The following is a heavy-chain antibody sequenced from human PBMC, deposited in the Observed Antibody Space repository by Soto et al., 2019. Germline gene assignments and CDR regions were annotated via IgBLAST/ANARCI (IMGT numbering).Heavy chain of an antibody. Sequence: QITLKESGPTLVKPTQTLTLTCTFSGFSLSTSGVGVGWIRQPPGKALEWLALIYWDDDKRYSPSLKSRLTLTKDTSKNQVVLTMTNMDPVDTATYYCAHRMGGIGVAGTFDYWGQGTLVTVSS. J-gene: IGHJ4*02. CDR3: AHRMGGIGVAGTFDY. CDR1: GFSLSTSGVG. V-gene: IGHV2-5*02. CDR2: IYWDDDK. D-gene: IGHD6-19*01.